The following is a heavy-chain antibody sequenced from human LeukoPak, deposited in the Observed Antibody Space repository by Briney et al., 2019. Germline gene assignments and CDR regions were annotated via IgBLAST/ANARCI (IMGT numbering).Heavy chain of an antibody. V-gene: IGHV3-21*01. CDR3: ARDAHYYDSSGYRGVY. J-gene: IGHJ4*02. CDR2: ISSSSSYI. D-gene: IGHD3-22*01. CDR1: GFTFSSYS. Sequence: PGGSLRLSCAASGFTFSSYSMDWVRQAPGKGLEWVSSISSSSSYIYYADSVKGRFTISRDNAKNSLYLQMNSLRAEDTAVYYCARDAHYYDSSGYRGVYWGQGTLVTVSS.